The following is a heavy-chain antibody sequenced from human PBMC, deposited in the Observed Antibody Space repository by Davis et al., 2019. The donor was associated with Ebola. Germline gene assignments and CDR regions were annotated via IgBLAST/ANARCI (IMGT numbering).Heavy chain of an antibody. D-gene: IGHD1-26*01. J-gene: IGHJ3*02. Sequence: PGGSLRLSCAASGFIFSSYVMSWVRQAPGKGLEWVSTLGTSADTYYADSVKGRFTISRDNSKNTLHLQMNSLRVEDTAIYYCAKDTSNIWFDIWGQGTNVTVSS. V-gene: IGHV3-23*01. CDR3: AKDTSNIWFDI. CDR2: LGTSADT. CDR1: GFIFSSYV.